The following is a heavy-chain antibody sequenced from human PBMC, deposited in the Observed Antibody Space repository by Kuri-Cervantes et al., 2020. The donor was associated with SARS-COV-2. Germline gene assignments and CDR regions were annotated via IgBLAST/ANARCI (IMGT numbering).Heavy chain of an antibody. J-gene: IGHJ6*03. Sequence: GGSLRLSCAASGFTFSSYAMSWVRQAPGKGLEWVSAISGSGGSTYYADSVKGRFTISRDNSKNTLYLQMNSLRAEDTAVYYCSLSGSSVYYNYMDVWGKGTTVTVSS. D-gene: IGHD6-13*01. V-gene: IGHV3-23*01. CDR1: GFTFSSYA. CDR2: ISGSGGST. CDR3: SLSGSSVYYNYMDV.